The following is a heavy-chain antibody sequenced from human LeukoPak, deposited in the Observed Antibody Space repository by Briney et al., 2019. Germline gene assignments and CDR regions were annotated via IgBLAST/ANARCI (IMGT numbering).Heavy chain of an antibody. CDR3: ATDGAYAFDI. D-gene: IGHD4/OR15-4a*01. V-gene: IGHV3-48*02. J-gene: IGHJ3*02. CDR1: GFTFNNHP. Sequence: PGGSLRLSCAASGFTFNNHPMNWVRQAPGKGLEWISNIRATTTNTYYADSVKGPFTVSRDNAETSLYLQMSSLRDEDTAVYYCATDGAYAFDIWGQGTMVTVSS. CDR2: IRATTTNT.